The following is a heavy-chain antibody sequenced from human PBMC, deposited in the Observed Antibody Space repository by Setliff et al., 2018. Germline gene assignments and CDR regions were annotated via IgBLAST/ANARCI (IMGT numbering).Heavy chain of an antibody. CDR2: ISGYNGNT. J-gene: IGHJ3*02. CDR3: ARDLNRWFGEFAFDI. CDR1: GYSFRNFG. D-gene: IGHD3-10*01. Sequence: GASVKVSCKASGYSFRNFGITWVRQAPGQGLEWMGWISGYNGNTNYAQKLQGRVTMTTDTSTTTAYMELKSLISDDTAVYFCARDLNRWFGEFAFDIWGQGTMVTVSS. V-gene: IGHV1-18*01.